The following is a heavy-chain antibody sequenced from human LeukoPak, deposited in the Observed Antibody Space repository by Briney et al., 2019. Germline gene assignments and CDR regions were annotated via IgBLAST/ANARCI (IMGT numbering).Heavy chain of an antibody. J-gene: IGHJ4*02. V-gene: IGHV3-30*02. CDR2: ISYDGSNR. CDR1: GFTFSSSG. CDR3: AKETRGSYSDY. D-gene: IGHD5-12*01. Sequence: GGSLRLSSAASGFTFSSSGMHWVRQAPGKGLEWVAFISYDGSNRYYADSVKGRFTISRDNSKNALYLQMNSLRAEDTAVYYCAKETRGSYSDYWGQGTLVTVSS.